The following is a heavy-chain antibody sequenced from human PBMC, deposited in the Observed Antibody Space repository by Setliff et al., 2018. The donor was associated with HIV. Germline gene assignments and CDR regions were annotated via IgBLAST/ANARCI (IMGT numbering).Heavy chain of an antibody. J-gene: IGHJ6*03. Sequence: VKVSCKASGYTFTRYYMHWVRQAPGQGLEWMGMISPSGISTSYAQKFQGRVTMTRDTSTSTAYMELSSLRSEDTAVYYCSKVSEHRTSSGSFYYYMDVWGKGTTVTVSS. CDR1: GYTFTRYY. CDR3: SKVSEHRTSSGSFYYYMDV. D-gene: IGHD6-6*01. CDR2: ISPSGIST. V-gene: IGHV1-46*01.